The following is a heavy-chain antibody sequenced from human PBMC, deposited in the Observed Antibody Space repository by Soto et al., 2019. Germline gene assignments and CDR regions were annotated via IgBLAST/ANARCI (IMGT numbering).Heavy chain of an antibody. V-gene: IGHV3-23*01. CDR1: GFSFVNYA. Sequence: QPGGSLRLSCAASGFSFVNYAMNWVRQAPGKGLEWVSGLSGSGTSTYYADSVKGRFTISRDNSRDTLFLQMNSLTADDKAVYYCAKATTNGGWFNPFDSWGQG. J-gene: IGHJ4*02. D-gene: IGHD6-19*01. CDR3: AKATTNGGWFNPFDS. CDR2: LSGSGTST.